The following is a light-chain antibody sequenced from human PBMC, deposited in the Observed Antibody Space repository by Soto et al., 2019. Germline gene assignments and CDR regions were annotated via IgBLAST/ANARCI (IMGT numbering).Light chain of an antibody. CDR3: CSYTGSSTRYV. CDR2: EGS. CDR1: SSDVGSYNL. J-gene: IGLJ1*01. Sequence: QSVLAQPASVSGSPGQSVTTSCTGTSSDVGSYNLVSWYQQHPGKAPKFMIYEGSKRPSVVSNRFSGTKSGNTASLTISRLQAEAEADYYCCSYTGSSTRYVFGTGTKVTV. V-gene: IGLV2-23*01.